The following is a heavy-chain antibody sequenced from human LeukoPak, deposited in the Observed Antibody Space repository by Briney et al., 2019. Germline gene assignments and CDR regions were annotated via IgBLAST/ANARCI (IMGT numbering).Heavy chain of an antibody. CDR1: GYTFTRYD. J-gene: IGHJ3*02. V-gene: IGHV1-8*01. CDR2: KNPNSGNT. D-gene: IGHD6-13*01. Sequence: ASVKVSCKASGYTFTRYDINWVRQATGQGLEWMGWKNPNSGNTGYAQKFQGRVTMTRNTSISTAYMELSSLRSEDTAVYYCARFSIAAAARDAFDIWGQGTMVTVSS. CDR3: ARFSIAAAARDAFDI.